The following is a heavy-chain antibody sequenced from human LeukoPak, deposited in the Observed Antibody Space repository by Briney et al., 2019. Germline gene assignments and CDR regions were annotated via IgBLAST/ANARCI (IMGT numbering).Heavy chain of an antibody. V-gene: IGHV3-13*01. J-gene: IGHJ6*02. CDR2: IGTAGDT. CDR3: ARFPRSGGNLSYGMDV. Sequence: GGSLRLSCAASGFTFSSYDMHWVRQATGKGLGWVSAIGTAGDTYYPGSVKGRFTISRENAKNSLYLQMNSLRAGDTAVYYCARFPRSGGNLSYGMDVWGQGTTVTVSS. CDR1: GFTFSSYD. D-gene: IGHD2-15*01.